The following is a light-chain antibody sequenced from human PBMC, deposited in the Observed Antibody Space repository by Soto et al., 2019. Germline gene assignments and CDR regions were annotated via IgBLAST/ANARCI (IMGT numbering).Light chain of an antibody. CDR1: QSVSNNY. CDR2: GAS. Sequence: EVVLTQSPGTLSLSPRERATLSCRASQSVSNNYLAWYQHKPGQAPRLLIYGASNRAPGIPDRFSGSGSGLDFTLTISRLEPEDFAVYYCQQYAASLSTFGQGTLVEVQ. J-gene: IGKJ1*01. CDR3: QQYAASLST. V-gene: IGKV3-20*01.